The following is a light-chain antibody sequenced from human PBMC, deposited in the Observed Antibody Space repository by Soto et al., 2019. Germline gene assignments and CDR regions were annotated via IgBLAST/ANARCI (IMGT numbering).Light chain of an antibody. Sequence: QSALTQPASVSGSPGQSITISCTGTSSDVGGYNYVSWYQQHPGKAPKLIIFDVNKRPSGVPNRFSGSNSGSTASLTISGLQAEDEADYYCCSYGGSFYVVGTGTKVTVL. V-gene: IGLV2-11*01. CDR1: SSDVGGYNY. CDR2: DVN. J-gene: IGLJ1*01. CDR3: CSYGGSFYV.